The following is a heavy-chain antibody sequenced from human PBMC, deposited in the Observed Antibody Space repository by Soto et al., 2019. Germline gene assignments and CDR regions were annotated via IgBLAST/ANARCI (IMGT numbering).Heavy chain of an antibody. J-gene: IGHJ4*02. CDR2: IIPMFGTA. D-gene: IGHD5-18*01. CDR3: ASGIQLWLRRINNGYSG. CDR1: GGTFSTYA. V-gene: IGHV1-69*12. Sequence: QVQLVQSGAEVKKPESSVKVSCKAPGGTFSTYAISWVRQAPGQGLEWMGGIIPMFGTANYAQRFQDRVTITEDESTNTVYMELSGLRSEDTAVYFCASGIQLWLRRINNGYSGWGQGTLVTVSS.